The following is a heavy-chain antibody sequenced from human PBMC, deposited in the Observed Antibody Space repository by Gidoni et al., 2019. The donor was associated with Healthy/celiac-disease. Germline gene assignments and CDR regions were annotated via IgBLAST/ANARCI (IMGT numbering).Heavy chain of an antibody. D-gene: IGHD3-22*01. CDR2: ISWNSGSI. V-gene: IGHV3-9*01. CDR1: GFTFADYA. J-gene: IGHJ4*02. CDR3: AKDRERDYYDSSGDFDY. Sequence: EVQLVESGGGLVQPGRSLRLSCAASGFTFADYAMHWVRQAPGKGLEWVSGISWNSGSIGYADSVKGRFTISRDNAKNSLYLQMNSLRAEDTALYYCAKDRERDYYDSSGDFDYWGQGTLVTVSS.